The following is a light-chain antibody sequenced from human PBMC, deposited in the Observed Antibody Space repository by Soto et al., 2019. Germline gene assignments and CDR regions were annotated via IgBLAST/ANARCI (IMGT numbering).Light chain of an antibody. J-gene: IGKJ2*01. CDR3: QQSYSSPPAYT. V-gene: IGKV1-39*01. CDR2: AAS. CDR1: QSISTY. Sequence: DIQMTQSPSSLSASVGDRVTITCRASQSISTYLNWYQRKPGKAPNLLIYAASNLQSGVPSRFSGSGSGTHFTLTIDSLQPGDSATYFCQQSYSSPPAYTFGQGTTLEIK.